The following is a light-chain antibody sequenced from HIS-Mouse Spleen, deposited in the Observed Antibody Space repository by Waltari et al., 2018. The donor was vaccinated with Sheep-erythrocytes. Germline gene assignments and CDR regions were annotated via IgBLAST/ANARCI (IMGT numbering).Light chain of an antibody. V-gene: IGLV2-8*01. CDR2: EVS. CDR3: SAYAGSNNWV. CDR1: SSDVGGYNY. J-gene: IGLJ3*02. Sequence: QSALTQPPSASGSPGQSVTISCTGTSSDVGGYNYVSWYQQHPGKAPKLMIHEVSKRPSGVHDRFSGSKSGNTASLTVSGLQAEDEADYYCSAYAGSNNWVFGGGTKLTVL.